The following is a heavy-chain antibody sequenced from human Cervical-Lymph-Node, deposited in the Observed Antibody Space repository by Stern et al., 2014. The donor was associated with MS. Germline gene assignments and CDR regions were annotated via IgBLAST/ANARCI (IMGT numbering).Heavy chain of an antibody. V-gene: IGHV3-30*03. D-gene: IGHD2-8*01. J-gene: IGHJ4*02. CDR2: IAYDGNHK. Sequence: VQLGQSGGAVVPPGRSLRLSCAASGFTFRSYGMHWVRQAPGKVLAWVTVIAYDGNHKDYAASVKGRFTISRDNSKNTLHLQINSVTPDDTAIYYCARDYEDTSMLFDHWGQGTLVTVSS. CDR3: ARDYEDTSMLFDH. CDR1: GFTFRSYG.